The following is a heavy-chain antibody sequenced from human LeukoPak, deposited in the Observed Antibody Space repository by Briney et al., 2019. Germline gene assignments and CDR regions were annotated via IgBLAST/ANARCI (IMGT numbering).Heavy chain of an antibody. CDR3: AKAVTGYWYFDL. D-gene: IGHD6-19*01. CDR2: ISRSDGTT. Sequence: GGSLRLSCAASGFTFSSNWMTWVRQAPGTGLEWVSSISRSDGTTYYADSVKGRFTISRDNSKNTLYLQMNSLRAEDTAVYYCAKAVTGYWYFDLWGRGTLVTVSS. J-gene: IGHJ2*01. V-gene: IGHV3-23*01. CDR1: GFTFSSNW.